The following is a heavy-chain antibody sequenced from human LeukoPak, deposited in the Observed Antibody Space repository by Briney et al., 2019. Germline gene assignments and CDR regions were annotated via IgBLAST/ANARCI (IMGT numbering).Heavy chain of an antibody. Sequence: SETLSLTCNVSGGSISSYYWSWIRQPPGKGLEWIGYIYYSGSTNYNPSLKSRVTISVDTSKNQFSLKLSSVTAADTAVYYCARSDSSGSVCDYWGQGTLVTVSS. CDR1: GGSISSYY. D-gene: IGHD3-22*01. J-gene: IGHJ4*02. V-gene: IGHV4-59*01. CDR3: ARSDSSGSVCDY. CDR2: IYYSGST.